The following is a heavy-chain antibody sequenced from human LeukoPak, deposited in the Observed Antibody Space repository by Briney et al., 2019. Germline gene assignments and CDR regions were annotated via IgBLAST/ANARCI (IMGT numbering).Heavy chain of an antibody. CDR1: GYTFTGHY. J-gene: IGHJ4*02. CDR2: INPNSGGT. CDR3: ARGGLLTGTISLAGEFYFDY. Sequence: ASVKVSCKASGYTFTGHYMHWVRQAPGQGLEWMGWINPNSGGTNYAQKFQGRVTMTRDTSISTAYMELSRLRSDDTAVYYCARGGLLTGTISLAGEFYFDYWGQGTLVTVSS. D-gene: IGHD1-20*01. V-gene: IGHV1-2*02.